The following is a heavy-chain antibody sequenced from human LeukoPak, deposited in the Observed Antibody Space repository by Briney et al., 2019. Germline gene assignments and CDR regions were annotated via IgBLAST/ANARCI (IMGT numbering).Heavy chain of an antibody. J-gene: IGHJ4*02. V-gene: IGHV3-23*01. CDR3: AKDRYGSGSCDY. CDR2: ISGSGGST. CDR1: GFTFSSYA. D-gene: IGHD3-10*01. Sequence: GGSLRLSCAASGFTFSSYAMGWVRQAPGKGLEWVSAISGSGGSTYYADSVKGRFTISRDNSKNTLYLQMNSLRAEDTAVYYCAKDRYGSGSCDYWGQGTLVTVSS.